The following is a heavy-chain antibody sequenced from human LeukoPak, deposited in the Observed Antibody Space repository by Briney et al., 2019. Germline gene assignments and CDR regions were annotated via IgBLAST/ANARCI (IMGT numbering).Heavy chain of an antibody. D-gene: IGHD1-26*01. V-gene: IGHV3-7*03. Sequence: GGSLRLSCTASGFTFSYYWMSWVRQAPGKGLEWVANIKQDGSEASYVGSVKGRFTISRDNPRNSLYLQMNSLRAEDAAIYYCAKVNSGSYYDYFDYWGQGTLITVSS. CDR1: GFTFSYYW. CDR2: IKQDGSEA. CDR3: AKVNSGSYYDYFDY. J-gene: IGHJ4*02.